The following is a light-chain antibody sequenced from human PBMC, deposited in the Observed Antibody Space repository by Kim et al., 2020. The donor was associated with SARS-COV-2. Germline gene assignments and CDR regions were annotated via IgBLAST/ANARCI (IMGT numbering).Light chain of an antibody. J-gene: IGKJ4*01. CDR3: QQYYSTPLA. Sequence: DIVLTQSPDSLTVSLGERATINCKSSQNVLYRSNKKNYFAWYQQKPGQPPKLLIYWASTRESGVPDRFSGSGSGTDFTLTISSLQAEDVAVYYCQQYYSTPLAFGGGTKVDIK. CDR2: WAS. V-gene: IGKV4-1*01. CDR1: QNVLYRSNKKNY.